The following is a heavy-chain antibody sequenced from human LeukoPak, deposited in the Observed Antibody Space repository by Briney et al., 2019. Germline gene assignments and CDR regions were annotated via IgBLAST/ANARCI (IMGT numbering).Heavy chain of an antibody. J-gene: IGHJ4*02. CDR2: IWYDGSNK. D-gene: IGHD6-13*01. Sequence: GRSLRLSCAASGFTFSSYGMHWVRQAPGKGLEWVAVIWYDGSNKYYADSVKGRFTISRDNSKNTLYLQMNSLRAEDTAVYYCAKRGYTSSWNFDSWGQGTLVTVSS. CDR1: GFTFSSYG. CDR3: AKRGYTSSWNFDS. V-gene: IGHV3-33*06.